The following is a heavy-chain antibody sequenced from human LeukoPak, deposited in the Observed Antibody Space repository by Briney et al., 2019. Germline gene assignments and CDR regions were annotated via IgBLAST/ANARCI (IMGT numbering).Heavy chain of an antibody. CDR1: GFTFDDYG. CDR2: INWDGGAT. D-gene: IGHD2-2*01. V-gene: IGHV3-20*04. CDR3: ARVVSSSSWYAIDY. J-gene: IGHJ4*02. Sequence: GGSLRFSCAASGFTFDDYGRTWVRQTPGEGLEWVSGINWDGGATGYAEYVKGRFSVSRDNAKSSLYLQMNSLRAEDTAFYYCARVVSSSSWYAIDYWGQGTLVTVSS.